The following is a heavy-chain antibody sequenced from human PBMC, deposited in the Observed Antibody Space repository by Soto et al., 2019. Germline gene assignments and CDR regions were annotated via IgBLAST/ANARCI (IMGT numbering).Heavy chain of an antibody. CDR2: ISYDGSNK. CDR3: ARDVGYGDNLFDY. CDR1: GFTFSSYA. V-gene: IGHV3-30-3*01. Sequence: GGSLRLSCGASGFTFSSYAMHWVRKAPGKGLEWVAVISYDGSNKYYADSVKGRFTISRDNSKNTLYLQMNSLRAEDTAVYYCARDVGYGDNLFDYWGQGTLVTVSS. D-gene: IGHD5-18*01. J-gene: IGHJ4*02.